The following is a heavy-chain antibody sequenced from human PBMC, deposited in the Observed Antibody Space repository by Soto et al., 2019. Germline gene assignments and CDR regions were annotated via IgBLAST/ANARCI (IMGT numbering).Heavy chain of an antibody. Sequence: EVQLLESGGGLVQPGGSLRLSCAASGFPLRNYAMSWVRQAPGQGLEWVSTIGASDTYTNYADSVKGRFTVSRDYSQSTLYVQMDSLRPEDTAIYFCARVSFSSHTTRRPHDHWGQGTLVTVSS. CDR2: IGASDTYT. V-gene: IGHV3-23*01. D-gene: IGHD1-1*01. CDR3: ARVSFSSHTTRRPHDH. CDR1: GFPLRNYA. J-gene: IGHJ4*02.